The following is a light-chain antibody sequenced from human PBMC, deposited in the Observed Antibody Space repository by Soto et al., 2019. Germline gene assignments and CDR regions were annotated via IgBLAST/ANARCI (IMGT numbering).Light chain of an antibody. Sequence: QSALTQPPSASGSPGQSVTISCTGTSSDVGGYKYVSWYQHHPGKAPKVMIYEVSKRPSGVPDRFFGSKSGNTASLTVSGLHAEDEADYYCTSYTGSNILVFGGGTKLTVL. CDR3: TSYTGSNILV. J-gene: IGLJ2*01. CDR1: SSDVGGYKY. V-gene: IGLV2-8*01. CDR2: EVS.